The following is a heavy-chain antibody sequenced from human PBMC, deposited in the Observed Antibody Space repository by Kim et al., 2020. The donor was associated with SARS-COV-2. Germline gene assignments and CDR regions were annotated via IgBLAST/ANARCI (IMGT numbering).Heavy chain of an antibody. CDR3: ARARCDRTGCYSNFDS. CDR2: INHSGST. Sequence: SETLSLTCAVYGGSFSGYYWSWIRQTPEKGLEYIGEINHSGSTNYNPSLKSRVTISVDTSKKQFSLNLSSVTAADTAVYYCARARCDRTGCYSNFDSWDQGNLVTVSS. CDR1: GGSFSGYY. D-gene: IGHD2-15*01. J-gene: IGHJ4*02. V-gene: IGHV4-34*01.